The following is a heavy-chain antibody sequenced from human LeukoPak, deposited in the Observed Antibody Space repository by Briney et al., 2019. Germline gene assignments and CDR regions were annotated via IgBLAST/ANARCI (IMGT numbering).Heavy chain of an antibody. Sequence: GSLRLSCVGSGFTFSSYEMNWVRQPPGKGLEWIGSIYYSGSTYYNPSLKSRVTISVDTSKNQFSLKLSSVTAADTAVYYCARGRGYSYGRLINYYYYMDVWGKGTTVTVSS. D-gene: IGHD5-18*01. CDR2: IYYSGST. J-gene: IGHJ6*03. CDR1: GFTFSSYE. V-gene: IGHV4-39*07. CDR3: ARGRGYSYGRLINYYYYMDV.